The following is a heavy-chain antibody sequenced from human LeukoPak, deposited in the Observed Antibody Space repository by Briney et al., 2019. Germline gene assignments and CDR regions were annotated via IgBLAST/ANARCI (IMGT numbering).Heavy chain of an antibody. V-gene: IGHV4-39*01. CDR1: GGSISSSSYY. D-gene: IGHD6-13*01. J-gene: IGHJ4*02. CDR2: IYYSGST. Sequence: SETLSLTCTVSGGSISSSSYYWGWIRQPPGKGLEWIGSIYYSGSTYYNPSLKSRVTISVDTSKNQFSLKLSSVTAADTAVYYCVKGGSSSWYRMGAFDYWGQGTLVTVSS. CDR3: VKGGSSSWYRMGAFDY.